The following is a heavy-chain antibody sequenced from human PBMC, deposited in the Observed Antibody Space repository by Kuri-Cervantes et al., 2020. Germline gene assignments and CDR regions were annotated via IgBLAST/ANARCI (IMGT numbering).Heavy chain of an antibody. Sequence: ESLKISCTVSGGSISSYYWSWIRQPPGKGLEWIGYIYYSGSTNYNPSLKSRVTISVDTSKNQFSLKLSSVTAADTAVYYCARVGAIAVAGYYYYFMDVWGKGTTVTVSS. CDR1: GGSISSYY. CDR2: IYYSGST. V-gene: IGHV4-59*12. CDR3: ARVGAIAVAGYYYYFMDV. J-gene: IGHJ6*03. D-gene: IGHD6-19*01.